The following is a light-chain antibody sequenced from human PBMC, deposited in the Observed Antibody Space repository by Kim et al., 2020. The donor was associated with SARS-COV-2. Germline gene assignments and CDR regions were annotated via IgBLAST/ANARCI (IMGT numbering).Light chain of an antibody. V-gene: IGLV3-21*04. Sequence: SSELTQPPSVSVAPGKTAKITCGGNNIGSKSVHWYQQKPGLAPVLVIYYYSDRPSGIPERFSGSNSGNTATLTISRVEAGDEADYYCQGWDSSSDHRVFGGGTTLTVL. CDR2: YYS. J-gene: IGLJ3*02. CDR3: QGWDSSSDHRV. CDR1: NIGSKS.